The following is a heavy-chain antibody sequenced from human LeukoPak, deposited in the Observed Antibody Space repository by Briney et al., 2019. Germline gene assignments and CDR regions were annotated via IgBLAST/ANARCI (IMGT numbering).Heavy chain of an antibody. V-gene: IGHV1-2*02. Sequence: ASVKVSCKASGYTSTGYYMHWVRQAPGQGLEWMGWINPNSGGTNYAQKFQGRVTMTRDTSISTAYMELSRLRSDDTAVYYCARVGFRSNTLWWYYYGSGSYYNVNDYWGQGTLVTVSS. CDR3: ARVGFRSNTLWWYYYGSGSYYNVNDY. CDR2: INPNSGGT. CDR1: GYTSTGYY. D-gene: IGHD3-10*01. J-gene: IGHJ4*02.